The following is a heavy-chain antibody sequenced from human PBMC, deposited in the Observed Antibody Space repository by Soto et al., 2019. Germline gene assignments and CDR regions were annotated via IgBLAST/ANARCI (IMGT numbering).Heavy chain of an antibody. CDR1: GFTFSSYS. CDR3: ASLRGDYGSGRGGY. D-gene: IGHD3-10*01. Sequence: EVQLVESGGGLVKPGGSLRLSCAASGFTFSSYSMNWVRQAPGKGLEWVSSISSSSSYIYYADSVKGRFTISRDNAKNSLYLQMNSLRAEDTAVYYCASLRGDYGSGRGGYWGQGTLVTVSS. CDR2: ISSSSSYI. J-gene: IGHJ4*02. V-gene: IGHV3-21*01.